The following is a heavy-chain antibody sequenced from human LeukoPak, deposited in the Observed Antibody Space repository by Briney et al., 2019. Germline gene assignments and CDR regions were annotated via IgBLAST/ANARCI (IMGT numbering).Heavy chain of an antibody. CDR1: GGTFSSYA. CDR2: IIPIFGTA. J-gene: IGHJ6*03. V-gene: IGHV1-69*13. D-gene: IGHD5-24*01. Sequence: SVKVSCKASGGTFSSYAISWVRQAPGQGLEWMGGIIPIFGTANYAQKFQGRVTITADESTSTAYMELSSLRSEDTAVYYCARVEGYYYYMDVWGKGTTVTVPS. CDR3: ARVEGYYYYMDV.